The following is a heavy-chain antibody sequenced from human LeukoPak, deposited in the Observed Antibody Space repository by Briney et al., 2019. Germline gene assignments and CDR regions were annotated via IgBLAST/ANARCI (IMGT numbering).Heavy chain of an antibody. J-gene: IGHJ4*02. CDR2: IYPGDSDT. V-gene: IGHV5-51*01. CDR1: GYSFTSYW. Sequence: GESLKISCKGSGYSFTSYWIGWGRQMPGKGLEGMGIIYPGDSDTRYSPSFEGQVTISVDKSISTAYVQWSSLKASDTAMYYCARRSSGWHLDYWGQGTLVTVSS. CDR3: ARRSSGWHLDY. D-gene: IGHD6-19*01.